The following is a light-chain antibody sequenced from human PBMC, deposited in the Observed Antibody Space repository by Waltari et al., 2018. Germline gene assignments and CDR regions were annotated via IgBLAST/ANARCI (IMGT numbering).Light chain of an antibody. CDR2: GAS. J-gene: IGKJ1*01. CDR3: QQYNKWPAT. V-gene: IGKV3-15*01. Sequence: EVVLTQSPATLSVSLGARATLSCRASQSVRSDLAWYQQKPGQAPRLIIHGASIRATGIPARFSGSGSGTEFTLTISSLQSEDSAVYYCQQYNKWPATFGQGTKVEI. CDR1: QSVRSD.